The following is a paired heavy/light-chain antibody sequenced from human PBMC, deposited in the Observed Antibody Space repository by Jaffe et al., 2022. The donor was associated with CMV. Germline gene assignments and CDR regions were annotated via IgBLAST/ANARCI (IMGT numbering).Light chain of an antibody. V-gene: IGKV1D-13*01. CDR3: QQFNNYPPYT. Sequence: AIQLTQSPSSLSASVGDRVTITCRASQGISSALAWYQQKPGKPPKLLIYDASSLESGVPSRFSGSGSGTDFTLTISSLQPEDFATYYCQQFNNYPPYTFGQGTKLEIK. CDR2: DAS. J-gene: IGKJ2*01. CDR1: QGISSA.
Heavy chain of an antibody. CDR3: ARAARPSAPLEWFPAGRGNWFDP. Sequence: EVQLVESGGGLVKPGGSLRLSCAASGFTFSRYSMNWVRQAPGKGLEWVSSISSSSSYIYYADSVKGRFTISRDNAKNSLYLQMNSLRAEDTAVYYCARAARPSAPLEWFPAGRGNWFDPWGQGTLVTVSS. V-gene: IGHV3-21*01. D-gene: IGHD3-3*01. J-gene: IGHJ5*02. CDR1: GFTFSRYS. CDR2: ISSSSSYI.